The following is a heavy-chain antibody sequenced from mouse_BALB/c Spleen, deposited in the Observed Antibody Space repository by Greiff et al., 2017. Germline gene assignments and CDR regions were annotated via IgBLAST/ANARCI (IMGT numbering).Heavy chain of an antibody. CDR2: ISSGSSTI. J-gene: IGHJ3*01. D-gene: IGHD2-3*01. Sequence: EVQGVESGGGLVQPGGSRKLSCAASGFTFSSFGMHWVRQAPEKGLEWVAYISSGSSTIYYADTVKGRFTISRDNPKNTLFLQMTSLRSEDTAMYYCARSWDGYYPFAYWGQGTLVTVSA. CDR1: GFTFSSFG. CDR3: ARSWDGYYPFAY. V-gene: IGHV5-17*02.